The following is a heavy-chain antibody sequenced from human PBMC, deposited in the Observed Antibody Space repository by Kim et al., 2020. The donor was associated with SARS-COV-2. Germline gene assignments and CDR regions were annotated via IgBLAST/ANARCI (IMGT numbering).Heavy chain of an antibody. V-gene: IGHV4-31*03. Sequence: SETLSLTCTVSGVSISSGGDYWSWIRQRPGKGLEWVGCIYFSGTTYYNPSLESRIIISLDTSKNQFSLKLSSVTAADTAVYYCATIPKDCSGGSCYYNWLDPWGQGTLVTVSS. D-gene: IGHD2-15*01. CDR1: GVSISSGGDY. J-gene: IGHJ5*02. CDR3: ATIPKDCSGGSCYYNWLDP. CDR2: IYFSGTT.